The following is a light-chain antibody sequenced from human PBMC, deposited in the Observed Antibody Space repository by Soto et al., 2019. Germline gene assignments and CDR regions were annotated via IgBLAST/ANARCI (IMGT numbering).Light chain of an antibody. CDR3: QQYNSYST. V-gene: IGKV1-5*01. CDR2: DAS. CDR1: QSISSW. Sequence: DIQMTQSPSTLSASVGDRVTITCRASQSISSWLVWYQQKPGTAPKVLIYDASRLESGVPSRFSGSGSGTEFTLTISSLQPADFATYYCQQYNSYSTFGQGTKVDIK. J-gene: IGKJ1*01.